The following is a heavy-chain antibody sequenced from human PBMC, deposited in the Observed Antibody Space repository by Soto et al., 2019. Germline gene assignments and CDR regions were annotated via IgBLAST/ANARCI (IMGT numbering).Heavy chain of an antibody. CDR3: ARANVGPPGGGSWTMPFDF. Sequence: QVQLRESGPGLVKPSETLSLTCSVSGGSVSNYYWSWFRQPAGKGLEWIGRIYTGGSTNYNPSLRSRVTLSVDTSKNQFSLRLTSVTAADTAVYYGARANVGPPGGGSWTMPFDFWGQGTLVTVSS. CDR1: GGSVSNYY. J-gene: IGHJ4*02. V-gene: IGHV4-4*07. CDR2: IYTGGST. D-gene: IGHD2-15*01.